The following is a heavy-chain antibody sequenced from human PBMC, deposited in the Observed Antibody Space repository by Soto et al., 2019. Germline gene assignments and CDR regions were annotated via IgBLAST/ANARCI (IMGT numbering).Heavy chain of an antibody. D-gene: IGHD3-16*01. CDR1: GGSISSGAYY. J-gene: IGHJ4*02. CDR3: ARVGLRLGDYFDY. CDR2: IYYSGNT. V-gene: IGHV4-31*03. Sequence: QVQLQESGPGLVKPSQTLSLTCTVSGGSISSGAYYCSWIRQHPGKGLEWIGYIYYSGNTYYNPSLKSRVTISVDTSKNQFSLKLSSVTAADTAVYYCARVGLRLGDYFDYWGQGTLVSVSS.